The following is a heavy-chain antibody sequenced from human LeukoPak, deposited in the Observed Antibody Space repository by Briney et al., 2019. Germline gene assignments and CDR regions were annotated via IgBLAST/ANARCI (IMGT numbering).Heavy chain of an antibody. CDR3: ARDRRVPAAINGMDV. V-gene: IGHV1-69*04. J-gene: IGHJ6*02. CDR2: IIPILGIA. Sequence: GASVKVSCKASGGTFSSYAISWVRRAPGQGLEWMGRIIPILGIANYAQKLQGRVTMTTDTSTSTAYMELRSLRSDDTAVYYCARDRRVPAAINGMDVWGQGTTVTVSS. D-gene: IGHD2-2*02. CDR1: GGTFSSYA.